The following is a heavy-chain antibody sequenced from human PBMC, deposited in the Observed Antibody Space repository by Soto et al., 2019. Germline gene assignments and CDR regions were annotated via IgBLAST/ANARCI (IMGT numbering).Heavy chain of an antibody. V-gene: IGHV1-8*01. Sequence: QVQLVQSGAEVKKPGASVKVSCKASGYTFTSYDINWVRQATGQGLEWMGWRNPNSGNTGYAQKFQGRVNMTRNTSISTAYMELSSLRSEDTAVYYCERAWKNNLYYYYYMDVWGKGTTVTVSS. CDR3: ERAWKNNLYYYYYMDV. CDR2: RNPNSGNT. J-gene: IGHJ6*03. CDR1: GYTFTSYD. D-gene: IGHD1-1*01.